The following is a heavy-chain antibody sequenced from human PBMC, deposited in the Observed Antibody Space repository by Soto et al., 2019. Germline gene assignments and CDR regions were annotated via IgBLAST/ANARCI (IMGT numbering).Heavy chain of an antibody. D-gene: IGHD6-6*01. J-gene: IGHJ6*03. V-gene: IGHV3-33*01. CDR1: GFTFSSYG. CDR3: ARDRGSSSHDYYYYMDV. CDR2: IWYDGSNK. Sequence: GGSLRLSCAASGFTFSSYGMHWVRQAPGKGLEWVAVIWYDGSNKYYADSVKGRFTISRDNSKNTLYLQMNSLRAEDTAVYYCARDRGSSSHDYYYYMDVWGKGTTVTVSS.